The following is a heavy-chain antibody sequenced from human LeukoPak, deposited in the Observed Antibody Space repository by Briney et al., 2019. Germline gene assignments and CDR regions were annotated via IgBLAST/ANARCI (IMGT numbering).Heavy chain of an antibody. Sequence: ASVKVSCKASGYTFTSYDINWVRQATGQGLEWMGWMNPNSGNTGYAQKFQGRVTMTRNTSISTAYMELSSLRSEDTAVYYCATQSAAADAFDIWGQGTMVTVSS. CDR3: ATQSAAADAFDI. J-gene: IGHJ3*02. CDR2: MNPNSGNT. V-gene: IGHV1-8*01. CDR1: GYTFTSYD. D-gene: IGHD6-13*01.